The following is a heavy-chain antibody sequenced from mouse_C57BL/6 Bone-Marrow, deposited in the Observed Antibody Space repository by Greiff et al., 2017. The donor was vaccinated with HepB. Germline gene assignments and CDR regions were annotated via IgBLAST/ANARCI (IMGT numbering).Heavy chain of an antibody. J-gene: IGHJ4*01. CDR1: GFNIKDDY. Sequence: VQLKESGAELVRPGASVKLSCTASGFNIKDDYMHWVKQRPEQGLEWIGWIDPENGDTEYASKFQGKATITADTSSNTAYLQLSSLTSEDTAVYYCTTEVSYAMDYWGQGTSVTVSS. CDR2: IDPENGDT. CDR3: TTEVSYAMDY. V-gene: IGHV14-4*01.